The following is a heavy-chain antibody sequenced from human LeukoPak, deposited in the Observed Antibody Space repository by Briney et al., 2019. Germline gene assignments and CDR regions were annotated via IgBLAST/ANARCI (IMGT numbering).Heavy chain of an antibody. V-gene: IGHV4-61*02. CDR1: GGSISSGSYY. J-gene: IGHJ4*02. D-gene: IGHD5-12*01. CDR2: IYTSGST. Sequence: PSENLSLTCTVSGGSISSGSYYWSWIRQPAGKGLEWIGRIYTSGSTNYNPSLKSRVTISLDTSKNQFSLKLSSVTAADTAVYYCARGLPVDYWGQGTLVTVSS. CDR3: ARGLPVDY.